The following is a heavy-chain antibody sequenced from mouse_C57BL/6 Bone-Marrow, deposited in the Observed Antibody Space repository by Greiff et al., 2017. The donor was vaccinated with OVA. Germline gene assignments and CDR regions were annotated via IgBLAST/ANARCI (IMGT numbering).Heavy chain of an antibody. J-gene: IGHJ3*01. CDR2: IYPGGGYT. Sequence: LVESGAELVRPGTSVKMSCKASGYTFTNYWIGWAKQRPGHGLEWIGDIYPGGGYTNYNEKFKGKATLTADKSSSTAYMQFSSLTSEDSAIDYCARSSTGGFAYWGQGTLVTVSA. V-gene: IGHV1-63*01. CDR1: GYTFTNYW. CDR3: ARSSTGGFAY.